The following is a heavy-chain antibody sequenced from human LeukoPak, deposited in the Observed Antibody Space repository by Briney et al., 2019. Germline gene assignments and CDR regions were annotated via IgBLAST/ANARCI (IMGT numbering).Heavy chain of an antibody. Sequence: GGSLRLSCAASGFTFRDAAMTWVRQAAGKGLEWVSLISSSGANAYYADSVKGRFTISRDNSKNTLYLQMNNLRGEDTAEYYCAKDMELTSWGQGTLVTVSS. CDR1: GFTFRDAA. V-gene: IGHV3-23*01. CDR2: ISSSGANA. D-gene: IGHD1-26*01. CDR3: AKDMELTS. J-gene: IGHJ5*02.